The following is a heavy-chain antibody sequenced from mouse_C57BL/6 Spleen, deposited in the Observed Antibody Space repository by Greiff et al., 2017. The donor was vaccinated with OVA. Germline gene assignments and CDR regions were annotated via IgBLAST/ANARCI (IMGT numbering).Heavy chain of an antibody. CDR3: ARCTTVVAEDYYFDY. V-gene: IGHV1-19*01. D-gene: IGHD1-1*01. J-gene: IGHJ2*01. Sequence: VQLQQSGPVLVKPGASVKMSCKASGYTFTDYYMNWVKQSHGKSLEWIGVINPYNGGTSYNPKFKGNAPLTFAPSSSTAYMELNSLTSEDSAVYYCARCTTVVAEDYYFDYWGQGTTLTVSS. CDR1: GYTFTDYY. CDR2: INPYNGGT.